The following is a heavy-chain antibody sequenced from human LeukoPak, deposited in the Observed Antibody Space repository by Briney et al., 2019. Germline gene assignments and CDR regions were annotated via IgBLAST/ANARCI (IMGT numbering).Heavy chain of an antibody. CDR2: IYTSGTT. J-gene: IGHJ4*02. CDR3: VGRDFDY. V-gene: IGHV4-61*09. Sequence: PSETLSLTCTVSGGSISSGVYYWTWIRQPAGKGPEWIGQIYTSGTTNYNPSLKSRVTISLDTSKNQFSLKLSSVTAADTAFYYCVGRDFDYWGQGTLVTVSS. D-gene: IGHD1-26*01. CDR1: GGSISSGVYY.